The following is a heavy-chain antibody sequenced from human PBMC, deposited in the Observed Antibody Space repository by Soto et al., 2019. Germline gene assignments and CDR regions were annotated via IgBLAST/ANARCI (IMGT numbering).Heavy chain of an antibody. Sequence: EVQLLESGGGLVQPWGSLRLSCAASGFTFSSYAMSWVRQAPGKGLEWVSAISGSGGSTYYADSVKGRFTISRDNSKNTLYRQINSLRAEDTAVYHCAKDTIGDYVSYFDFWGQRTLVTVTS. CDR1: GFTFSSYA. CDR3: AKDTIGDYVSYFDF. V-gene: IGHV3-23*01. J-gene: IGHJ4*02. D-gene: IGHD4-17*01. CDR2: ISGSGGST.